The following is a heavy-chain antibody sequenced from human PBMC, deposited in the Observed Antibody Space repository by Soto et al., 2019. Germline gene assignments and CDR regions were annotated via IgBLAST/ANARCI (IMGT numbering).Heavy chain of an antibody. J-gene: IGHJ4*02. V-gene: IGHV4-61*01. Sequence: QGQLQESGPGLVKPSETLSLTCTVSGGSVSTGRYYWSWSRQPPGKGLEWIGYIYYTGRTSYRSSLKSRVTISVDTSKNQFSPNLSSLTAADTAVYFCARSGASSGWLGAQGTLVTVSS. CDR1: GGSVSTGRYY. CDR3: ARSGASSGWL. D-gene: IGHD6-19*01. CDR2: IYYTGRT.